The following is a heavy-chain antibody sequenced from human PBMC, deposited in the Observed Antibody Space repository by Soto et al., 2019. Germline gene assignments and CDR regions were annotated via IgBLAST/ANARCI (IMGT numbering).Heavy chain of an antibody. CDR2: IIPVFGTA. D-gene: IGHD1-26*01. J-gene: IGHJ5*01. CDR3: ARDRWGSYSFDS. CDR1: GGVFRNYA. Sequence: QVQLVRSGAEVKKPGSSVKVSCKASGGVFRNYAINWVRQAPGQGLEWMGGIIPVFGTADYPQKFQGRVTITADESTTTAYMELTSLKTDDTAVYFCARDRWGSYSFDSWGQGTLVTVAS. V-gene: IGHV1-69*01.